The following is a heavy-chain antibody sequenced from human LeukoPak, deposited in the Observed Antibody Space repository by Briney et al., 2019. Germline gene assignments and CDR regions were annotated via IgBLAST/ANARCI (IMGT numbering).Heavy chain of an antibody. V-gene: IGHV3-74*01. CDR1: GITFNIYW. J-gene: IGHJ4*02. CDR2: ISPDGTQT. Sequence: PGGSLRLSCEASGITFNIYWWHWVRQAPGKGLVWVSRISPDGTQTDYADSVKGRFTISRDNSKNTLYLQMNSLRAEDTAVYYCARGVLYDSSGAPFDYWGQGTLVTVSS. CDR3: ARGVLYDSSGAPFDY. D-gene: IGHD3-22*01.